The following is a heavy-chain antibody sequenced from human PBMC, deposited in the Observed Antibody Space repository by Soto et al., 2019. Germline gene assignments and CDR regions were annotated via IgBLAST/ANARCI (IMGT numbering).Heavy chain of an antibody. J-gene: IGHJ3*02. CDR3: ARGWGYYYESSGFRDAFDI. D-gene: IGHD3-22*01. V-gene: IGHV1-2*04. CDR2: INPNSGGT. CDR1: GYTFTGYY. Sequence: ASVKVSCKASGYTFTGYYMHWVRQAPGQGLEWMGWINPNSGGTNYAQKFQGWVTMTRDTSISTAYMEPSRLRSDDTAVYYCARGWGYYYESSGFRDAFDIWGQGTLVTVSS.